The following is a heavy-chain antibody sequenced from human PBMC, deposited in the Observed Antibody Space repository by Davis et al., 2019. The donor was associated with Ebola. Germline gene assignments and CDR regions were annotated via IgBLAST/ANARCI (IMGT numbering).Heavy chain of an antibody. CDR2: TYYRSKWYN. CDR1: GDSVSSNSAA. V-gene: IGHV6-1*01. D-gene: IGHD4-17*01. J-gene: IGHJ6*02. CDR3: AREGLFYYGEQIMYYYYGTDV. Sequence: SQTLSLTCAISGDSVSSNSAAWNWIRQSPSRGLEWLGRTYYRSKWYNDYAVSVKSRIAINPDTSKNQFSLQLNSVTPEDTAVYYCAREGLFYYGEQIMYYYYGTDVWGQGTTVTVSS.